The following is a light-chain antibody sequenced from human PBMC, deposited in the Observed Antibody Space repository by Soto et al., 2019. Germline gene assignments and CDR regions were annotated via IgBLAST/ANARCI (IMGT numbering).Light chain of an antibody. J-gene: IGKJ1*01. CDR3: QQSYSTPPWT. CDR1: QSVSIY. CDR2: AAS. V-gene: IGKV1-39*01. Sequence: DFQMTQSPSSLSSSVGDIVTITCRASQSVSIYLNWYQQKPGKAPNLLISAASSLQNGVPSRFRGSGSGTDFTLTISGLQREDFATYYCQQSYSTPPWTFGQGTKVDIK.